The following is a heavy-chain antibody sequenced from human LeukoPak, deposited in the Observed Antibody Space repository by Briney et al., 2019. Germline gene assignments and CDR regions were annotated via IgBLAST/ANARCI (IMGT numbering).Heavy chain of an antibody. Sequence: SETLSLTCTVSGGSVSTTSSHWAWIRQPPGRCLEWTGNIFYDGSIYYNSSLKSRLTISVDTSKNQFSLRLSSLTATDSAVYYCATLKVPGWFDPWGQGSLVTVSS. CDR1: GGSVSTTSSH. CDR2: IFYDGSI. J-gene: IGHJ5*02. V-gene: IGHV4-39*01. CDR3: ATLKVPGWFDP. D-gene: IGHD3-10*01.